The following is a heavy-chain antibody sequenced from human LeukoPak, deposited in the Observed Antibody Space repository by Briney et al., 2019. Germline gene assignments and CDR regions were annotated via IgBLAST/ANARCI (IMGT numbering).Heavy chain of an antibody. V-gene: IGHV4-4*07. CDR2: IYSSGTT. CDR3: ARDDYGGYSGTMAV. D-gene: IGHD4-23*01. CDR1: GGSMIGYY. Sequence: SETLSLTCTVFGGSMIGYYWTWIRQPAGKGVEWIGRIYSSGTTTYNPSLKSRVTISLDKSNNQFSLKLSSLTAADTAVYFCARDDYGGYSGTMAVWGKGTSVTVSS. J-gene: IGHJ6*03.